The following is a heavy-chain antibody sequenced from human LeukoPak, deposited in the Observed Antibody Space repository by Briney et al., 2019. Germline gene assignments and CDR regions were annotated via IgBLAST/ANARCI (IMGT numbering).Heavy chain of an antibody. Sequence: APVKVSCKAYGYTLSNYYMHWVRQAPGQGLEWIGWINPNRPATNYAVKFNDRVIMTSDTSTNTAYMELNRLTSDDTAVYYCARWRYTNYFFDYWGQGALVTVSS. CDR1: GYTLSNYY. J-gene: IGHJ4*02. D-gene: IGHD4-11*01. V-gene: IGHV1-2*02. CDR2: INPNRPAT. CDR3: ARWRYTNYFFDY.